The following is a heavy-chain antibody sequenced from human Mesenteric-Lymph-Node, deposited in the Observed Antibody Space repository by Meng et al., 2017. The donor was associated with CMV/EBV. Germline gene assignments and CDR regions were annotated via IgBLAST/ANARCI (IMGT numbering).Heavy chain of an antibody. D-gene: IGHD5-18*01. CDR3: ARGRGNTYGYFDY. CDR1: GFTFSSSE. Sequence: GGSLRLSCAASGFTFSSSEMNWVRQAPGKGLEWVSYISSGGSTIYYADSVKGRFTISRDNAKNTLYLQMNSLGAEDTAVYYCARGRGNTYGYFDYWGQGALVTVSS. J-gene: IGHJ4*02. V-gene: IGHV3-48*03. CDR2: ISSGGSTI.